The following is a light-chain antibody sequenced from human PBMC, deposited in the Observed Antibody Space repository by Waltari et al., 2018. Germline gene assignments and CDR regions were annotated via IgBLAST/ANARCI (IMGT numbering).Light chain of an antibody. CDR2: GAS. CDR1: QSVRSN. V-gene: IGKV3-15*01. J-gene: IGKJ2*01. Sequence: EIVMTHSPATLSVSPGERATLACRASQSVRSNLAWYQQKPGQAPRLLIYGASTRATGIPARFSGSGSVTEFTLTISSLQSEDFAFYYCQQYNNWPPYTFGQGNKLEIK. CDR3: QQYNNWPPYT.